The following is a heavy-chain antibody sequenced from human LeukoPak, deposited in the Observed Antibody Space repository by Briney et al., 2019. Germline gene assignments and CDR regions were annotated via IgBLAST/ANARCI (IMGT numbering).Heavy chain of an antibody. Sequence: GGSLRLSCAASGFTFSSYSMNWVRQAPGKGLEWVSYISSSSSTIYYADSVKGRFTISRDNSKNTLYLQMNSLRAEDTAVYYCAKMVHTEQWLVPFDYWGQGTLVTVSS. V-gene: IGHV3-48*01. J-gene: IGHJ4*02. CDR2: ISSSSSTI. D-gene: IGHD6-19*01. CDR1: GFTFSSYS. CDR3: AKMVHTEQWLVPFDY.